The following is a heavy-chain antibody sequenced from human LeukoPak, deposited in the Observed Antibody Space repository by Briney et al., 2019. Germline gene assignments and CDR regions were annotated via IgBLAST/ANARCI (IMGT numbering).Heavy chain of an antibody. V-gene: IGHV4-38-2*02. CDR2: IYHSGST. Sequence: SETLSLTCTVSGYSISSGYYWGWIRQPPGKGLEWIGSIYHSGSTYYNPSLKSRVTISVDTSKNQFSLKLSSVTAADTAVYYCARTSAEAEDYYYYYYMDVWGKGTTVTVSS. CDR1: GYSISSGYY. J-gene: IGHJ6*03. CDR3: ARTSAEAEDYYYYYYMDV.